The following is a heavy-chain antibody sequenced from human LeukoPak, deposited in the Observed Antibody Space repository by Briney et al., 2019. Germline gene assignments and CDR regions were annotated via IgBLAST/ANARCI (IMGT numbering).Heavy chain of an antibody. CDR2: IIPIFGTA. CDR1: GGTFSSYA. CDR3: ARGYGDYGTGYYYYMDV. Sequence: SVKVSCKASGGTFSSYAISWVRQAPGQGLEWMGGIIPIFGTANYAQKFQGRVTITADESTSTAYMELSSLRSEDTAVYYCARGYGDYGTGYYYYMDVWGKGTTVTISS. J-gene: IGHJ6*03. D-gene: IGHD4-17*01. V-gene: IGHV1-69*13.